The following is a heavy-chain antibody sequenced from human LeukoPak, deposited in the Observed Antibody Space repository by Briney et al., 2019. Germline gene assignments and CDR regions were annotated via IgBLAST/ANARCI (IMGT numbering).Heavy chain of an antibody. Sequence: ASVKVSCKVSGYTLTELSMHWVRPAPGKGLEWMGGFDPEDGEAIYAQKFQGRVTMTEDTSTDTDYMELSSMRSEDTAVYYCATAHSIVVVPAAMEGFDCWGQGTLVTVSS. D-gene: IGHD2-2*01. CDR3: ATAHSIVVVPAAMEGFDC. J-gene: IGHJ4*02. V-gene: IGHV1-24*01. CDR1: GYTLTELS. CDR2: FDPEDGEA.